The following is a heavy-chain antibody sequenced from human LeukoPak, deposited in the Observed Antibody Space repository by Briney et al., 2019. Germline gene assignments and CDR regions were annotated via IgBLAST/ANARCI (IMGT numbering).Heavy chain of an antibody. Sequence: PGGSLRLSCAASEFTFGSYWMTWVRQAPGKGLEWVANINCDGSKTHFVDSVKGRFTISRDNAKNLLYLQMNSLRAEDTAVYFCARDISPYSGDDCYFDAFDLWGQGTMVTLPS. CDR2: INCDGSKT. J-gene: IGHJ3*01. D-gene: IGHD2-21*02. CDR3: ARDISPYSGDDCYFDAFDL. CDR1: EFTFGSYW. V-gene: IGHV3-7*03.